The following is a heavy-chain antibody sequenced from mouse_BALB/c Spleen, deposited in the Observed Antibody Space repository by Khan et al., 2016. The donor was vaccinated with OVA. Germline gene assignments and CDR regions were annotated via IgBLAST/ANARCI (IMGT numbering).Heavy chain of an antibody. Sequence: EVKLVESGGDVVKPGGSLKLSCAASGFTFSTYGMSWVRQTPDKRLEWVATVSTGGHYTYYPDTVKGRFTISRDNAKNNLYLQMSSLKSEDTAIFYCARRAYYYDSEGFAYWGQGTLVTVSA. V-gene: IGHV5-6*02. J-gene: IGHJ3*01. CDR3: ARRAYYYDSEGFAY. CDR1: GFTFSTYG. D-gene: IGHD1-1*01. CDR2: VSTGGHYT.